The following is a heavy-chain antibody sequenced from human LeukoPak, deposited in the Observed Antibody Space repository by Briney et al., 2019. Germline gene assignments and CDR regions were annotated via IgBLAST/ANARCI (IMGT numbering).Heavy chain of an antibody. Sequence: GGSLRLSCAASGFTFGSYAMSWVRQAPGKGLEWVSSIDGSGDNRYYADSVKGRFTISRDNSGNTLYLQLRGLGAEDTATYYCAKVQMSTGWTFDFWGQGSLVTVSS. CDR2: IDGSGDNR. CDR1: GFTFGSYA. D-gene: IGHD2-2*01. J-gene: IGHJ4*02. CDR3: AKVQMSTGWTFDF. V-gene: IGHV3-23*01.